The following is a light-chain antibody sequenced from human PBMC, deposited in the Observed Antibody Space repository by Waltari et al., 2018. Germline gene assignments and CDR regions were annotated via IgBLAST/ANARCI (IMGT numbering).Light chain of an antibody. CDR3: QVWDSHTVV. CDR2: AAD. Sequence: SYVLTQLSSMSVTPGQTARIVCGGRHIGTKAVHWYQRKAGQSPRLVLHAADTGTTRIPDHFSGTNSGDTATLTSSGVEAEDEAYYLCQVWDSHTVVFGGGTNLTVL. V-gene: IGLV3-21*02. CDR1: HIGTKA. J-gene: IGLJ2*01.